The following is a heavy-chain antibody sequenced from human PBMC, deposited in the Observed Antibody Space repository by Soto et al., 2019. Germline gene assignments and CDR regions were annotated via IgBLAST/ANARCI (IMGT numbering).Heavy chain of an antibody. D-gene: IGHD3-10*02. Sequence: GTIVGVGCRRIMKHQHPGEGLGWIGDIYYSGSTYYNPSLKSRVTISVDTSKNHFSLKLSSVTASDTPVYYCARSVFPWAQRTL. J-gene: IGHJ5*01. V-gene: IGHV4-31*02. CDR1: GTIVGVGCR. CDR2: IYYSGST. CDR3: ARSVFP.